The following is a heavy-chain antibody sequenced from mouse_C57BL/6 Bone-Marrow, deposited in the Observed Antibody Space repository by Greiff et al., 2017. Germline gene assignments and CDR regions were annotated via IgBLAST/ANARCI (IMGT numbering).Heavy chain of an antibody. CDR3: ARSGGYGSSLYWYFDV. CDR2: IFPGSGST. D-gene: IGHD1-1*01. V-gene: IGHV1-75*01. CDR1: GYTFTDYY. Sequence: QVQLQQSGPELVKPGASVKISCKASGYTFTDYYINWVKQRPGQGLEWIGWIFPGSGSTYYNEKFKGKATLTVDKSSSTAYMLLSSLTSEDSAVYFCARSGGYGSSLYWYFDVWGTGTTVTVSS. J-gene: IGHJ1*03.